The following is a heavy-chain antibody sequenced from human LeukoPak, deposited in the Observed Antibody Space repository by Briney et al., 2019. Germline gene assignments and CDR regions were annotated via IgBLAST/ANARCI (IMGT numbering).Heavy chain of an antibody. V-gene: IGHV1-2*04. CDR1: GYTFTSYD. D-gene: IGHD2-21*02. CDR3: AREAYCGGDCPSAFDI. J-gene: IGHJ3*02. CDR2: INPNSGGT. Sequence: ASVKVSCKASGYTFTSYDINWVRQAPGQGLEWMGWINPNSGGTNYAQKFQGWVTMTRDTSISTAYMELSRLRSDDTAVYYCAREAYCGGDCPSAFDIWGQGTMVTVSS.